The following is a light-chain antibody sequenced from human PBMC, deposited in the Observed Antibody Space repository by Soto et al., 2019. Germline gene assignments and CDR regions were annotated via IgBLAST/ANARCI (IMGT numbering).Light chain of an antibody. V-gene: IGKV2-28*01. CDR2: LGS. Sequence: DIVMTQSPFSLAVTPGESASISCRSSQSLLHRNGKNYLDWYVQKPGQSPQLLIYLGSSRASGVPDRVSGSGSGTDFTLKIGRVEAEDVGIYYCMQGLQSTITFGQGTRLEIK. CDR3: MQGLQSTIT. CDR1: QSLLHRNGKNY. J-gene: IGKJ5*01.